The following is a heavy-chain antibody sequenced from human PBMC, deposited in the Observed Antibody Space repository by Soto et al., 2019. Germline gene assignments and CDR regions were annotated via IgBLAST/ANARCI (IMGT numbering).Heavy chain of an antibody. CDR3: ARSSDYYDRPYDY. CDR1: GYTFTGYY. V-gene: IGHV1-2*04. CDR2: INPNSGGT. D-gene: IGHD3-22*01. Sequence: ASVKVSCKASGYTFTGYYMHWVRQAPGQGLEWMGWINPNSGGTNYAQKFQGWVTMTRDTSISTAYMELSRLRSDDTAVYYCARSSDYYDRPYDYWGQGTLVTVSS. J-gene: IGHJ4*02.